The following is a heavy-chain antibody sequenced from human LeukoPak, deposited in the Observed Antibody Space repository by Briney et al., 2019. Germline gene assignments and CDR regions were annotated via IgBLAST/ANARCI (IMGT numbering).Heavy chain of an antibody. J-gene: IGHJ4*02. D-gene: IGHD3-9*01. V-gene: IGHV3-21*01. CDR2: ITSSSTSM. CDR3: ARTYYDILTGYNPYFDY. Sequence: GGSLRLSCAASGFTFTTYSMNWVRQALGKGLEWVSSITSSSTSMYYADSVKGRFTISRDNAKNSLYLQMISLRAEDTAVYYCARTYYDILTGYNPYFDYWGQGTLVTVSS. CDR1: GFTFTTYS.